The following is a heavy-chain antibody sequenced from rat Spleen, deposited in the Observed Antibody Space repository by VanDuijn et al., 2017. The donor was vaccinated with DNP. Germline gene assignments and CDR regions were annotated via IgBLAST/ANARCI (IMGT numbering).Heavy chain of an antibody. V-gene: IGHV5-7*01. J-gene: IGHJ2*01. Sequence: EVPLVESGGGLVQPGGSLKLSCAASGFTFSDYNMAWVRQAPKKGLEWVATISYDGRSAYYRDSVKGRFTISRDNTKSTLYLQRDSLRSEDTATYYCARKDNNFLFDYWGQGVMVTVSS. CDR3: ARKDNNFLFDY. D-gene: IGHD1-10*01. CDR1: GFTFSDYN. CDR2: ISYDGRSA.